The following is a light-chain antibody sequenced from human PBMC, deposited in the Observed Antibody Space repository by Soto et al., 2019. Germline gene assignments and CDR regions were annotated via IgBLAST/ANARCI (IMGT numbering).Light chain of an antibody. CDR2: GAS. J-gene: IGKJ1*01. Sequence: IVLTQSPGTLSLSPGERATLSCRASQSVTSNYLAWYQQKPGQPPRLLIYGASTRATGIPDRFSGSGSGTDFTLTISRLEPEDFAVYYCQQYASSRTFGQGTKV. CDR3: QQYASSRT. V-gene: IGKV3-20*01. CDR1: QSVTSNY.